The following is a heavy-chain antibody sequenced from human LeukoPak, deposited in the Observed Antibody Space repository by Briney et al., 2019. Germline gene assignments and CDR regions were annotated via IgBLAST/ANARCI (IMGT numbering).Heavy chain of an antibody. Sequence: GALRLSCAASGFTFSSYAMSWVRQAPGKGLEWVSAISGSGGSTYYADSVKGRFTISRDNSKNTLYLQMNSLRAEDTAVYYCAKSRYNYYGSGSTIDYWGQGTLVTVSS. J-gene: IGHJ4*02. V-gene: IGHV3-23*01. CDR3: AKSRYNYYGSGSTIDY. CDR1: GFTFSSYA. D-gene: IGHD3-10*01. CDR2: ISGSGGST.